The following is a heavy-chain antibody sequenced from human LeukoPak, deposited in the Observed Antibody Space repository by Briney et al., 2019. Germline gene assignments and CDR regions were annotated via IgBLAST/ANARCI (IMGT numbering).Heavy chain of an antibody. V-gene: IGHV4-4*02. CDR1: GGSIGASITSPNW. Sequence: SETLSLTCAVSGGSIGASITSPNWWRWVRQPPGKGLEWIGEIFNSGSTNYNPSPKSRVTMSVDKSKNQFSLNLTSVTAADTAVYFCARAPRAYCSTTGSCFQDYWGQGTLVTVSS. CDR3: ARAPRAYCSTTGSCFQDY. J-gene: IGHJ4*02. CDR2: IFNSGST. D-gene: IGHD2-2*01.